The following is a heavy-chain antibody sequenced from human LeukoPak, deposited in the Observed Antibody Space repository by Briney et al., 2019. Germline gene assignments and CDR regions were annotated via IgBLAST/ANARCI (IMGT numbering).Heavy chain of an antibody. J-gene: IGHJ4*02. Sequence: GGSLRLSCATSGFTFSYYTLHWVRQAPGKGLEWVSSISGTGALIDYADSVRGRFTISKDSATSSLSLQMDSLRADETALYYCARSKGRGYIPPWAYWGQGTLVTVSS. CDR1: GFTFSYYT. CDR3: ARSKGRGYIPPWAY. D-gene: IGHD5-18*01. V-gene: IGHV3-21*01. CDR2: ISGTGALI.